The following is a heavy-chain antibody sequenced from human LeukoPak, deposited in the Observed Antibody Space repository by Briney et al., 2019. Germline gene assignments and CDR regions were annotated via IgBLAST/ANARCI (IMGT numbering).Heavy chain of an antibody. CDR1: GYTFTDYY. V-gene: IGHV1-2*06. CDR3: ARASWQLVPYFDS. CDR2: INPNSGGT. Sequence: ASVKVSCKAPGYTFTDYYMHWVRQAPGQGPEWMGRINPNSGGTNFAQKFQGRVAMTRDTSISTAYLELGSLRSDDTAVYFCARASWQLVPYFDSWGQGTLVTVSS. J-gene: IGHJ4*02. D-gene: IGHD6-6*01.